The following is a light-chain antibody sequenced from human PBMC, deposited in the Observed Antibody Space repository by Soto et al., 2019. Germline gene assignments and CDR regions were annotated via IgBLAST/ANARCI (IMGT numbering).Light chain of an antibody. CDR2: EVS. CDR1: SSDVGSYNL. J-gene: IGLJ1*01. V-gene: IGLV2-23*02. Sequence: QSALTQPASVSGSPGQSITISCTGTSSDVGSYNLVSWYQQHPGKAPKLMIYEVSKRPSGVSNRFSGSKSANTASLTISGLQAEDEADYYCCSYACSTTFYVFGTGTKVTVL. CDR3: CSYACSTTFYV.